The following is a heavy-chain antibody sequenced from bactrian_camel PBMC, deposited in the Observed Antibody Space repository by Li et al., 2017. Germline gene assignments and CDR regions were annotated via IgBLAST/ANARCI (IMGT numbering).Heavy chain of an antibody. D-gene: IGHD8*01. CDR1: GINMRIYD. CDR3: ALDRTGPCDNWPTARHYSY. Sequence: VQLVESGGDLVQAGGSLRLSCAASGINMRIYDMSWVRQAPGKGLEWVAGINSGGGRTYYADSVKGRFTISRDSTQNTVYLQMDSLRPEDTSMYLCALDRTGPCDNWPTARHYSYWGQGTQVTVS. CDR2: INSGGGRT. V-gene: IGHV3S40*01. J-gene: IGHJ4*01.